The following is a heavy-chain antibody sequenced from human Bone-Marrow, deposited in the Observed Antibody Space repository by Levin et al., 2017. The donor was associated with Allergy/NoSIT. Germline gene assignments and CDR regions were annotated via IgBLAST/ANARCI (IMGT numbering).Heavy chain of an antibody. CDR1: GDTLAGYS. CDR3: VRSWGYCSAGSCFSSYGDY. D-gene: IGHD2-15*01. V-gene: IGHV1-2*02. J-gene: IGHJ4*02. Sequence: PWASVKVSCKASGDTLAGYSMHWVRQAPGQGLEWMGWIILGTTTTEFAQDFQGRVTLTRDTSISTVFMELRDLRSDDTAVYFCVRSWGYCSAGSCFSSYGDYWGQGTLVIVSS. CDR2: IILGTTTT.